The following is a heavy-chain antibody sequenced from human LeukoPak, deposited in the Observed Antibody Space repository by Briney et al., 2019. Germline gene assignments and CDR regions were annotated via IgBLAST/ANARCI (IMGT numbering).Heavy chain of an antibody. D-gene: IGHD6-6*01. CDR3: ARAGRIAARPGYYYYYYYMDV. Sequence: SETLSLTCAVYGGSFSGYYWSWIRQPPGKGLEWIGEINHSGSTNYNPSLKSRVTISVDTSKNQFSLKLSSVTAADTAVYYCARAGRIAARPGYYYYYYYMDVWGKGTTVTVS. CDR1: GGSFSGYY. CDR2: INHSGST. V-gene: IGHV4-34*01. J-gene: IGHJ6*03.